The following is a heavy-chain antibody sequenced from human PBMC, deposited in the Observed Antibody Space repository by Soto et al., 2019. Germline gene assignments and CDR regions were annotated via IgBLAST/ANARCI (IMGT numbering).Heavy chain of an antibody. Sequence: QITLKESGPTLVKPTQTLTLTCTFSGFSLSTSGVGVVWIRQPPGKALAWLGIIYWDADKRYRPSLKSRLTITKDTYKHQVVLTMPNMDPVYTDKYYCAHNLVAGTSWLDPWGKGTLVTVSS. CDR2: IYWDADK. CDR3: AHNLVAGTSWLDP. V-gene: IGHV2-5*02. J-gene: IGHJ5*02. D-gene: IGHD1-7*01. CDR1: GFSLSTSGVG.